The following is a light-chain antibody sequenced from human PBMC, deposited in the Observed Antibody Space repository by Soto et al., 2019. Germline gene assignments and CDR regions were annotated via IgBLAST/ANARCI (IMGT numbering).Light chain of an antibody. Sequence: QSVLTQPRSVSGSPGQSVTISCTGTSSDVGGYNYVSWYQQHPGKAPKLMIYDVSKRPSGVPDRFSGSKSGNTASLTISGLQAEDEAYYYCCSYAGSSYVVGTGTKVTVL. CDR2: DVS. V-gene: IGLV2-11*01. CDR3: CSYAGSSYV. J-gene: IGLJ1*01. CDR1: SSDVGGYNY.